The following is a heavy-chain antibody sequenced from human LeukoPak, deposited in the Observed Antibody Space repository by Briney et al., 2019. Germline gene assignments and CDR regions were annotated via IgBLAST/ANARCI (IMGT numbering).Heavy chain of an antibody. CDR3: ARVGATGTTSPFDY. CDR1: GYTFTGYY. V-gene: IGHV1-2*02. CDR2: INPNSGGT. D-gene: IGHD1-1*01. Sequence: GASVKGSCKASGYTFTGYYIHWVRQAPGQGLEWMGWINPNSGGTNYAQKFQGRVTMTRDTSISTAYMELSRLRSDDTAVYYCARVGATGTTSPFDYWGQGTLVTVSS. J-gene: IGHJ4*02.